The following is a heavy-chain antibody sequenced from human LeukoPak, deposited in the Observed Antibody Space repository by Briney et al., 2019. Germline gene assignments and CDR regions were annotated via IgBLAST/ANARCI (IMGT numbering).Heavy chain of an antibody. CDR1: GFTFSNYD. J-gene: IGHJ4*02. Sequence: PGGSLRLSCAASGFTFSNYDMTWVRQAQGKGLQWVSAITGSGGTTYYADSVKGRFAISRDNSKNTLYLQMNSLRAEDTAVYYCATLMRGPTGYSGYGGEDYWGQGTLVTV. CDR3: ATLMRGPTGYSGYGGEDY. CDR2: ITGSGGTT. D-gene: IGHD5-12*01. V-gene: IGHV3-23*01.